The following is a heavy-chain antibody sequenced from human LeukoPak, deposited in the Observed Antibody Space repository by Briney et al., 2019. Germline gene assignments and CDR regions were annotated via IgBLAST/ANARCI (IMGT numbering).Heavy chain of an antibody. D-gene: IGHD4-23*01. CDR1: KFTFGDYA. CDR2: ISWNSGTV. V-gene: IGHV3-9*01. CDR3: TKDDYNGNNFDS. J-gene: IGHJ4*02. Sequence: PGGSLRLSCAGSKFTFGDYAMHWVRQLPGKGLEWVSGISWNSGTVGYADSVKGRFTISRDNAKNSLYLQMNSLRPEDTALYYCTKDDYNGNNFDSWGQGTLVTVSS.